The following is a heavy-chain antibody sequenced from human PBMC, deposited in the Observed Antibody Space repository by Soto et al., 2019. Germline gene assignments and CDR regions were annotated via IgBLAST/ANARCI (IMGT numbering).Heavy chain of an antibody. J-gene: IGHJ4*02. CDR3: SRVDPGETSPFDH. V-gene: IGHV1-46*03. CDR1: GYIFTSYY. Sequence: ASVKVSCKASGYIFTSYYIHWVRQAPGQGLEWMGWINPFDGSRMFAQSFQGRVTMTRDTSTSTVYMEVSSLRSEDTAVYYCSRVDPGETSPFDHWGQGTLVTVLL. CDR2: INPFDGSR. D-gene: IGHD3-10*01.